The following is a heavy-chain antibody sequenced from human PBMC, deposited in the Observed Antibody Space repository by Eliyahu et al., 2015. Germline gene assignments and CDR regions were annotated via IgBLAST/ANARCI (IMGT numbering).Heavy chain of an antibody. J-gene: IGHJ2*01. V-gene: IGHV1-2*02. CDR2: LKPDSGAT. CDR1: GYTFTGYY. Sequence: QALLVQSGAELKKPGASVHVSCQASGYTFTGYYIHWVRQAPGRGLEWMGWLKPDSGATVYAQNSQGRVTMTRDTSINTAYMELRGLTSDDTAVYYCARDQEFQLLYYYFDLWGHGTLVTVSS. CDR3: ARDQEFQLLYYYFDL. D-gene: IGHD2-2*02.